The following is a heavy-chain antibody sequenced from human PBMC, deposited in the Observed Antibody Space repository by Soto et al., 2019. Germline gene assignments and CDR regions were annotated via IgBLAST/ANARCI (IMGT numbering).Heavy chain of an antibody. Sequence: GGSLRLSCTASGFRFDDYNMHWARQAPGKGLEWVSLITWNGGNTYYADSVKGRFTISRDGTTQSVSLQMTSLKREDTGLYYCTRETLTFGSALDVCGQGTTVTVS. V-gene: IGHV3-43*01. D-gene: IGHD3-3*01. CDR2: ITWNGGNT. CDR3: TRETLTFGSALDV. J-gene: IGHJ6*01. CDR1: GFRFDDYN.